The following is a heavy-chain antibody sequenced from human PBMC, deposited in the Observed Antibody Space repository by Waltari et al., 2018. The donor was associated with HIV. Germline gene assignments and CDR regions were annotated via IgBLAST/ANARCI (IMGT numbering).Heavy chain of an antibody. D-gene: IGHD5-18*01. CDR3: ARGRYSYGDGWFDP. Sequence: QVQLQESGPGLVKPSETLSLTCTVSGGYISSYYWSWIRQPAGKGLEWIGRSYTSGSTNYNPSLKSRVTMSVDTSKNQFSLKLSSVTAADTAVYYCARGRYSYGDGWFDPWGQGTLVTVSS. J-gene: IGHJ5*02. V-gene: IGHV4-4*07. CDR1: GGYISSYY. CDR2: SYTSGST.